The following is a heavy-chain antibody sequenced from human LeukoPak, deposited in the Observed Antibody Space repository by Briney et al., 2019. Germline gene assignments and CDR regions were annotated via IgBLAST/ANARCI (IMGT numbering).Heavy chain of an antibody. D-gene: IGHD3-3*01. CDR3: TSGPNFYYFDY. V-gene: IGHV4-38-2*01. CDR1: SYSISSDYY. Sequence: SETLSLTCAVSSYSISSDYYWGWIRQPPGKGLEWIGTIYHSGSTYLNPSLKSRVTISVDTSKNQFSLNLNSVTAADTAVYYCTSGPNFYYFDYWGQGTLVTVSS. J-gene: IGHJ4*02. CDR2: IYHSGST.